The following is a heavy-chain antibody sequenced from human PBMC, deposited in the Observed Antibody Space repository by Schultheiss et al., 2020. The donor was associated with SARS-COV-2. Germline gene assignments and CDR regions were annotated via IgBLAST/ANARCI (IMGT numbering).Heavy chain of an antibody. Sequence: ASVKVSCKASGYTFTDYYMHWLRQAPGQGLEWMGRINPNSGGTNYAQKFQGRVTMTRDTSISTAYMELSRLRSDDTAVYYCARARPDKGGSRPYYYYGMDVWGQGTTVTVSS. CDR2: INPNSGGT. V-gene: IGHV1-2*06. J-gene: IGHJ6*02. CDR3: ARARPDKGGSRPYYYYGMDV. CDR1: GYTFTDYY. D-gene: IGHD6-6*01.